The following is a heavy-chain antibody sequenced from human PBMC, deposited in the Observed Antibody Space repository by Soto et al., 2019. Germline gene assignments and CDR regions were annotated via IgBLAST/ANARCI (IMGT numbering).Heavy chain of an antibody. V-gene: IGHV1-69*13. Sequence: WASVKVSCKASGGTFGNFIMNWVRQTPGQGLEWMGGIVPMLGTPTYAEKFKGRVRISAAGSTSTTYMELTSLRSEDTAIYYCARNGTYSYSISHYSGMDVWGQGTRVTVSS. CDR3: ARNGTYSYSISHYSGMDV. D-gene: IGHD3-10*01. CDR1: GGTFGNFI. CDR2: IVPMLGTP. J-gene: IGHJ6*02.